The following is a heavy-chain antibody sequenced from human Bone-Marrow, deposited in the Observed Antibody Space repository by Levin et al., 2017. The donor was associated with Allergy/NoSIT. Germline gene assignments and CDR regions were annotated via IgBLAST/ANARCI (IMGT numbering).Heavy chain of an antibody. Sequence: NPGGSLRLSCTVSGFTFSIYSINWVRQAPGKGLEWVSSISSSGSDMYYVDSVKGRFTISRDNAKTSLTLQMNSLRAEDTAVYYCAGGIIGDVRVAHEEAFAIWGQGTMVSVSS. CDR3: AGGIIGDVRVAHEEAFAI. V-gene: IGHV3-21*01. J-gene: IGHJ3*02. CDR1: GFTFSIYS. D-gene: IGHD2-8*02. CDR2: ISSSGSDM.